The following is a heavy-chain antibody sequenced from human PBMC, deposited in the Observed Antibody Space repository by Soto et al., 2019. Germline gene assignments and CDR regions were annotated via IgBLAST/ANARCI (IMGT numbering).Heavy chain of an antibody. J-gene: IGHJ4*02. CDR3: ARGRGGYYYYDY. CDR2: IYYNGIT. D-gene: IGHD1-26*01. V-gene: IGHV4-59*01. Sequence: PSESLALTCPISGSFITNYHWNWIRQTPGKAPEWIAYIYYNGITNYNPSLKSRVTISIDTPRNQFSLKLNSVTAADTAMYYCARGRGGYYYYDYWGPGALVPVYS. CDR1: GSFITNYH.